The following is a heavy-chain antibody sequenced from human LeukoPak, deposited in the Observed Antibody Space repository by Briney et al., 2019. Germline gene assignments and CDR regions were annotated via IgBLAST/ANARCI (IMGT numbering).Heavy chain of an antibody. CDR2: IYYSGST. Sequence: SETLFLTCTVSGGSISNSSYYWGWIRQPPGKGLEWIGTIYYSGSTYYNPSLKSRVTISVDTSKNQFSLKLSSVTAADTAVYYGARGSYTAMVFSGYYSSYYYMDVGGKGTTVTVSS. J-gene: IGHJ6*03. D-gene: IGHD5-18*01. CDR1: GGSISNSSYY. CDR3: ARGSYTAMVFSGYYSSYYYMDV. V-gene: IGHV4-39*07.